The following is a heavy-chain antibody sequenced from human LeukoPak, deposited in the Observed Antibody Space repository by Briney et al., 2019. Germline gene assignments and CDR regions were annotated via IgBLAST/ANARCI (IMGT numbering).Heavy chain of an antibody. J-gene: IGHJ6*02. CDR1: GYTFTSYD. CDR3: ARERVGGGGSWSTYFYYYGMDV. D-gene: IGHD6-13*01. V-gene: IGHV1-8*01. CDR2: MNPNSGNT. Sequence: ASVKVSCKASGYTFTSYDINWVRQATGQGLEWMGWMNPNSGNTGYAQKFQGRVTMTRNTSISTAYMELSSLRSEDTAVYYCARERVGGGGSWSTYFYYYGMDVWGQGTTVTVSS.